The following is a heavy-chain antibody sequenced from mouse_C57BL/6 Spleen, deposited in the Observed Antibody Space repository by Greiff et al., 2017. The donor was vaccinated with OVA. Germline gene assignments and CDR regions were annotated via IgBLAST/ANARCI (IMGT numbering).Heavy chain of an antibody. CDR3: ARDYYCGSSHYALDY. Sequence: QVQLQQPGAELVKPGASVKLSCKASGYTFTSYWMHWVKQRPGQGLEWIGMIHPNSGSTNYNEKFKSKATLTVDKSSSTAYMQLSSLTSEDSAVYYCARDYYCGSSHYALDYWGQGTTVTVSS. CDR1: GYTFTSYW. D-gene: IGHD1-1*01. V-gene: IGHV1-64*01. J-gene: IGHJ4*01. CDR2: IHPNSGST.